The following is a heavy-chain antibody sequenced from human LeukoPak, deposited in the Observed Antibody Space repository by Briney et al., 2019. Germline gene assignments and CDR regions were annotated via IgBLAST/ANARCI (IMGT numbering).Heavy chain of an antibody. CDR2: IYTSGST. CDR1: GGSISSGSYY. V-gene: IGHV4-61*02. Sequence: SETLSLTCTVSGGSISSGSYYWSWIRQPAGKGLEWIGRIYTSGSTNYNPSLKSRVTISVDTSKNQFSLKLSAVTAADTAVYYCARDQSNWFDPWAQGTLVTVSS. CDR3: ARDQSNWFDP. J-gene: IGHJ5*02.